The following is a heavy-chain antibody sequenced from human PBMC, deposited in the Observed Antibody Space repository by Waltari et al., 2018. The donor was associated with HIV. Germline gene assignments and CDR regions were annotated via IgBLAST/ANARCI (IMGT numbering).Heavy chain of an antibody. V-gene: IGHV1-8*01. D-gene: IGHD3-3*01. CDR3: VTSRPGAVFGDF. Sequence: QAQLVQSGAEVRKPGASVKVSCKASGYNFATFDINWVRRAPGQGLEWMGWMSSNSGNAGYGQRFKGRVTLTRDTSIDTAYMELHSLTPQDTAVYYCVTSRPGAVFGDFWGQGTPVMVSS. CDR1: GYNFATFD. CDR2: MSSNSGNA. J-gene: IGHJ4*02.